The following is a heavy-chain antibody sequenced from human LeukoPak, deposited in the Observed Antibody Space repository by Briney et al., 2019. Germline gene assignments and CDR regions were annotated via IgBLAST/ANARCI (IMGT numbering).Heavy chain of an antibody. Sequence: GGSLRLSCAASGFTFSNAWMSWVRQAPGKGLEWVSAISGSGGSTYYADSVKGRFTISRDNSKNTLYLQMNSLRAEDTAVYYCAKGRYSSSWYFDYWGQGTLVTVSS. CDR3: AKGRYSSSWYFDY. V-gene: IGHV3-23*01. CDR1: GFTFSNAW. CDR2: ISGSGGST. J-gene: IGHJ4*02. D-gene: IGHD6-13*01.